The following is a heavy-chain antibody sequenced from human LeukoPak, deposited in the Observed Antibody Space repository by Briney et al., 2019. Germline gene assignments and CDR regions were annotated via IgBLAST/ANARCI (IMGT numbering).Heavy chain of an antibody. Sequence: PSETLSLTCTVSGGSISSGGYYWSWIRQPPGKGLEWIGYIYHSGSTYYNPSLKSRVTISVDRSKNQFSLKLSSVTAADTAVYYCARGPLVRFDYWGQGTLVTVSS. CDR3: ARGPLVRFDY. CDR2: IYHSGST. D-gene: IGHD1-26*01. J-gene: IGHJ4*02. V-gene: IGHV4-30-2*01. CDR1: GGSISSGGYY.